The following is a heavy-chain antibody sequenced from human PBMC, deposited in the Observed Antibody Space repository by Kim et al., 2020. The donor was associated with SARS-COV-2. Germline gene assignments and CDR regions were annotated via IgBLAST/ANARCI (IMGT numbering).Heavy chain of an antibody. J-gene: IGHJ4*02. Sequence: QKSQGRVPITRDASASTAYMELSSLRSEDTAVYYCARDGTTRNGGYYFDYWGQGALVTVSS. D-gene: IGHD1-1*01. V-gene: IGHV1-3*01. CDR3: ARDGTTRNGGYYFDY.